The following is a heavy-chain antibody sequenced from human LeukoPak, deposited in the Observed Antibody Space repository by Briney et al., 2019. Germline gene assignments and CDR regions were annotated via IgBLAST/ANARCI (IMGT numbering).Heavy chain of an antibody. Sequence: SETLSLTCTVSGGSISSSSYYWGWLRQPPGQGLVWIGSIYYSGSTYYNPSLKSRVTISVYTSKNQFSLKLSSVTAADTAVYYCARHYGYYDILTGYYLNWFDPWGQGTLVTVSS. CDR3: ARHYGYYDILTGYYLNWFDP. J-gene: IGHJ5*02. CDR2: IYYSGST. V-gene: IGHV4-39*01. CDR1: GGSISSSSYY. D-gene: IGHD3-9*01.